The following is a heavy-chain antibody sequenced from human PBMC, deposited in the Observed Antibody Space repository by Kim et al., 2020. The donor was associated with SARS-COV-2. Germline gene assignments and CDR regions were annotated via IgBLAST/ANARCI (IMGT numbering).Heavy chain of an antibody. CDR2: INHSGST. J-gene: IGHJ4*02. CDR1: GGSFSGYY. CDR3: ARGNENKYGEDILTGYYPYYFDY. D-gene: IGHD3-9*01. Sequence: SETLSLTCAVYGGSFSGYYWSWIRQPPGKGLEWIGEINHSGSTNYNPSLKSRVTISVDTSKNQFSLKLSSVTAADTAVYYCARGNENKYGEDILTGYYPYYFDYWGQGTLVTVSS. V-gene: IGHV4-34*01.